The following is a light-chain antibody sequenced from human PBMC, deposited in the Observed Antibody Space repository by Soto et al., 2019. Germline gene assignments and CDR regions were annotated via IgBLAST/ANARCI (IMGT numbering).Light chain of an antibody. CDR3: QQYNNWPPLT. J-gene: IGKJ4*01. Sequence: MTQSPSSLSASVGDRVTITCRASQSISRYLNWYQHKPGQPPRLLIHGASTRASGVPPRFSGSGSGTDFSLTISSLQSEDYAVYYCQQYNNWPPLTFGGGTKVDIK. CDR1: QSISRY. CDR2: GAS. V-gene: IGKV3D-15*01.